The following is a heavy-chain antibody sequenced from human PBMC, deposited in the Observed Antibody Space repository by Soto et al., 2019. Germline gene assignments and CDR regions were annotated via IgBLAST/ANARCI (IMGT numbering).Heavy chain of an antibody. Sequence: GASVKVSCKASGGTFSSYAISWVRQAPGQGLEWMGGIIPIFGTANYAQKFQGRVTITADESTSTAYMELSSLRSEDTAVYYCARGSPYYDFWSGYYYYYYYGMDVWGQGTTVTVSS. D-gene: IGHD3-3*01. CDR2: IIPIFGTA. CDR1: GGTFSSYA. V-gene: IGHV1-69*13. J-gene: IGHJ6*02. CDR3: ARGSPYYDFWSGYYYYYYYGMDV.